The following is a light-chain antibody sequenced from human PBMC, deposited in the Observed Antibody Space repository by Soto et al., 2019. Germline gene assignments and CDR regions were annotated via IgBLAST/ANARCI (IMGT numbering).Light chain of an antibody. CDR3: QQHINWPLT. CDR1: QTVSSS. Sequence: NGLTPPPATLFLSNGERATRPCGASQTVSSSLAWYQQTPAQAPRLLIYEAPNRATGIPARFSGSRAWADFTLTIRSLEPEAFALYYCQQHINWPLTFGGWTRW. V-gene: IGKV3-11*01. J-gene: IGKJ4*01. CDR2: EAP.